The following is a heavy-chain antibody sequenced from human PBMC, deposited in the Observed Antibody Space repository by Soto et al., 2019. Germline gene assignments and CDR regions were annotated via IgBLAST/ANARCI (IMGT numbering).Heavy chain of an antibody. CDR3: VRDSGWPILNFGS. Sequence: IHWVRQAPGRGLEWVAATSYDGSETYYADSAKGRFTVSKEISKNTAFLQMNALRHEDTAVYFCVRDSGWPILNFGSWGQVTLVTVSS. CDR2: TSYDGSET. D-gene: IGHD3-10*01. V-gene: IGHV3-30*03. J-gene: IGHJ4*02.